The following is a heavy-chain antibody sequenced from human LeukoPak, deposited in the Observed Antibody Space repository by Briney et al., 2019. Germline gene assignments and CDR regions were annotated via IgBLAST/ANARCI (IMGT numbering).Heavy chain of an antibody. V-gene: IGHV3-21*01. J-gene: IGHJ4*02. CDR3: ANPLVATSDY. CDR1: VFTCSIYS. Sequence: GGSLRLSCAASVFTCSIYSMNWVRQAPRKGREWVSSISSSSSYIYYADSVKGRFTISRDNAKNSLYLQMNSLRAEDTAVYYCANPLVATSDYWGQGTLVTVSS. D-gene: IGHD5-12*01. CDR2: ISSSSSYI.